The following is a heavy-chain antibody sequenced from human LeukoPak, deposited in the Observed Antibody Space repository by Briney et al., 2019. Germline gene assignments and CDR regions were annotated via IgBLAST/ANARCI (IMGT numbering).Heavy chain of an antibody. J-gene: IGHJ4*02. CDR3: AKDLVRRITMVRGGY. D-gene: IGHD3-10*01. CDR2: IRYDGSNK. V-gene: IGHV3-30*02. Sequence: GGSLRLSCAASGFTFSSYGMHWVRQAPGKGLEWVAFIRYDGSNKYYADSVKGRFTISRDNSKNTLYLQMNSLRAEDTAVYYCAKDLVRRITMVRGGYWGQGTLVTVSS. CDR1: GFTFSSYG.